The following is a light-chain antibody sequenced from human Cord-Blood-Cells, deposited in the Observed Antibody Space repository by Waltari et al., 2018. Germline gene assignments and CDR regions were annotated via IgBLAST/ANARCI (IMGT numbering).Light chain of an antibody. CDR1: SSDVGGYNY. V-gene: IGLV2-14*03. Sequence: QSALTQPAPVSGSPGQSITISCTGTSSDVGGYNYVSWYQQQPGKAPKLMIYDVSNRPSGVSNRFSGSKSSNTASLTISGLQAEDEADYYCSSYTSSSTLVFGGGTKLTVL. J-gene: IGLJ3*02. CDR3: SSYTSSSTLV. CDR2: DVS.